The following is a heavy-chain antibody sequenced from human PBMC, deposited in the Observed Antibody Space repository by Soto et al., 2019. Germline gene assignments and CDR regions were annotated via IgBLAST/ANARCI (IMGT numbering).Heavy chain of an antibody. J-gene: IGHJ5*02. CDR1: GYTFFTYD. Sequence: QVHLVQSGVEVKTPGASVKVSCQASGYTFFTYDISWVRQAPGQGLEWMGWISTYSGDTKYAQKFQGRVTMTTDTSTTTAYLELRSMRSDDTAVYYCASHHGPTTSANWFDPGAQGTLVTVSS. V-gene: IGHV1-18*01. CDR3: ASHHGPTTSANWFDP. CDR2: ISTYSGDT. D-gene: IGHD5-12*01.